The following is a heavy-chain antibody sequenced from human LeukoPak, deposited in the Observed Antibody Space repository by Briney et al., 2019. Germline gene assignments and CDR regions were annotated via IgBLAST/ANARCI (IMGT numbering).Heavy chain of an antibody. CDR2: INPSGGDT. D-gene: IGHD3-10*01. CDR1: GYTFTSYY. J-gene: IGHJ4*02. Sequence: ASVKVSCKASGYTFTSYYIHWVRQAPGQGLEWMGIINPSGGDTGYAQRFQGRVTMTEDTSTDTAYMELSSLRSEDTAVYFCARGPIGAPDYYFDYWGQGTLVTVSS. CDR3: ARGPIGAPDYYFDY. V-gene: IGHV1-46*01.